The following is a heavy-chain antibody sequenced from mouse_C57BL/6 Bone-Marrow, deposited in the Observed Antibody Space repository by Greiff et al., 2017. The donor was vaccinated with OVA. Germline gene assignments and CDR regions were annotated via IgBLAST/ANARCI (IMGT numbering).Heavy chain of an antibody. CDR3: ARGRKMDY. Sequence: VQLQQSGAELVRPGASVKLSCKASGYTFTDYYINWVKQRPGQGLEWIARIYPGSGNTYYNEKFKGKATLTAEKSSSTAYMQLSSLTSEDSAVYFCARGRKMDYWGQGTTLTVSS. J-gene: IGHJ2*01. CDR2: IYPGSGNT. V-gene: IGHV1-76*01. CDR1: GYTFTDYY.